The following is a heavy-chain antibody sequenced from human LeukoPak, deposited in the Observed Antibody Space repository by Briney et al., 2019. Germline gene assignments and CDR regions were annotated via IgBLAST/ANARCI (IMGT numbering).Heavy chain of an antibody. CDR3: ARGEYYYDSSGYTSVDY. CDR1: GFTFSSYG. V-gene: IGHV3-33*01. J-gene: IGHJ4*02. CDR2: IWYDGSSK. D-gene: IGHD3-22*01. Sequence: PGRSLRLSCAASGFTFSSYGMHWVRQAPGKGLEWVAVIWYDGSSKYYADSVKGRFTISRDNSKNTLYLQMNGLRAEDTAVYYCARGEYYYDSSGYTSVDYWGQGTLVTVSS.